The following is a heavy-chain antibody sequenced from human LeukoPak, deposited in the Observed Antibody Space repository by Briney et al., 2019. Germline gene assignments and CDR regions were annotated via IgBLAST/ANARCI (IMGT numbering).Heavy chain of an antibody. D-gene: IGHD2-2*01. CDR2: INPNSGGT. Sequence: GASVKVSCKASGYTFTGYYMHWVRQAPGQGLEWMGWINPNSGGTNYAQKFQGRVTMTRDTSISTAYMELIRLRSDDPAAYYCARGRSGGVVGAINSFDPWGQGTLVTVSS. CDR1: GYTFTGYY. J-gene: IGHJ5*02. V-gene: IGHV1-2*02. CDR3: ARGRSGGVVGAINSFDP.